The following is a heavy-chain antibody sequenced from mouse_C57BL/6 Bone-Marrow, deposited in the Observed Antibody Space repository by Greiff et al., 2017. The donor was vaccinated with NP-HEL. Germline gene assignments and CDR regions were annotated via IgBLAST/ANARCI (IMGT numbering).Heavy chain of an antibody. CDR3: ARERAYYDDDWFAY. Sequence: VQLQQSGAELVRPGASVKLSCKASGYTFTSYGISWVKQRTGQGLEWIGEIYPRSGNTYYNEKFKGKATLTADKSYSTAYMELLSLTSEDSAVYFCARERAYYDDDWFAYWGQGTLVTVSA. CDR2: IYPRSGNT. V-gene: IGHV1-81*01. D-gene: IGHD2-4*01. CDR1: GYTFTSYG. J-gene: IGHJ3*01.